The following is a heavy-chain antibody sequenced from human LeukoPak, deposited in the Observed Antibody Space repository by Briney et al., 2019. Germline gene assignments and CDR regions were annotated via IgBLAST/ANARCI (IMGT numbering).Heavy chain of an antibody. CDR3: ARDRGYSYGYQYYFDY. J-gene: IGHJ4*02. D-gene: IGHD5-18*01. CDR2: INPNSGGT. Sequence: ASVKVSCKASGYTFTGYYMHWVRQAPGQGLEWMGWINPNSGGTNYAQKFQGWVTMTRDTSISTACMELSRLRSDDTAVYYCARDRGYSYGYQYYFDYWGQGTLVTVSS. V-gene: IGHV1-2*04. CDR1: GYTFTGYY.